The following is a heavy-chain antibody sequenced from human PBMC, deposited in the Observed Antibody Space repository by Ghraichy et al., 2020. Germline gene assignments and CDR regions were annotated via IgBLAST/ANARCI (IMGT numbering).Heavy chain of an antibody. D-gene: IGHD6-13*01. CDR1: GDSVSSNSAA. J-gene: IGHJ3*02. CDR3: ARAHWYPHPVDAFAI. Sequence: SQTLSLTCAISGDSVSSNSAAWNWIRQSPSRGLEWLGRTYYRSKWYNEYALSVKSRITIDPDTSKNQFSLQLNSVTPDDTAVYYCARAHWYPHPVDAFAIWGQGTMVTVSS. CDR2: TYYRSKWYN. V-gene: IGHV6-1*01.